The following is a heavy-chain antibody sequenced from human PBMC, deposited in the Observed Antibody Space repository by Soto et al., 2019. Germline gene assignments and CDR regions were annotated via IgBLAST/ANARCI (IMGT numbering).Heavy chain of an antibody. CDR1: GYTLTSYY. J-gene: IGHJ4*02. CDR2: INPSGGST. Sequence: SVKVSCKASGYTLTSYYMHWVRQAPGQGLEWMGIINPSGGSTSYAQKFQVRVTMTRDTSTSTVYMELSSLRSEDTAVYYCARVRRSSGYYYGYWGQGTPVSVSS. D-gene: IGHD3-22*01. V-gene: IGHV1-46*01. CDR3: ARVRRSSGYYYGY.